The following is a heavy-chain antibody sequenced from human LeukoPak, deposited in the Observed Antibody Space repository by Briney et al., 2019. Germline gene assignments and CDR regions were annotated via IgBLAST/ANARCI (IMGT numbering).Heavy chain of an antibody. D-gene: IGHD2-15*01. Sequence: SETLSLTCTVSGGSISSSSYYWGWIRQPPGKGLEWIGSIYYSGSTYYNPSLKSRVTISVDTSKNQFSLKLSSVTAADTAVYYCARADCSGGSCYAFDIWGQGTMVTVSS. CDR2: IYYSGST. CDR1: GGSISSSSYY. CDR3: ARADCSGGSCYAFDI. V-gene: IGHV4-39*01. J-gene: IGHJ3*02.